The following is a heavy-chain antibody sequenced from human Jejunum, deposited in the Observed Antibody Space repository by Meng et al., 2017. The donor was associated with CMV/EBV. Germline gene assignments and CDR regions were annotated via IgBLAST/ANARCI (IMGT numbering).Heavy chain of an antibody. J-gene: IGHJ4*02. CDR1: NFNMYT. CDR3: ARDYGSGTTGDFDY. Sequence: NFNMYTMNWVRQAPEKGLEWVSSISSSSSSDYIYYADSVKGRFTISRDNTKNSLYLQMNTLRVEDTAVYYCARDYGSGTTGDFDYWGQGTLVTVSS. V-gene: IGHV3-21*01. D-gene: IGHD3-10*01. CDR2: ISSSSSSDYI.